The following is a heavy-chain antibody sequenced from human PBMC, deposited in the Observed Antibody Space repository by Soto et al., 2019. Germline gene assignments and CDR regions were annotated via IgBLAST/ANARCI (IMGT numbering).Heavy chain of an antibody. V-gene: IGHV1-8*01. D-gene: IGHD3-22*01. J-gene: IGHJ6*02. CDR1: GYTFTSYD. CDR2: MNPNSGNT. Sequence: VKVSCKASGYTFTSYDINWVRQATGQGLEWMGWMNPNSGNTGYAQKFQGRVTMTRNTSISTAYMELSSLRSEDTAVYYCARGLGDSSGYYIHYYYGMDVWGQGTTVTVSS. CDR3: ARGLGDSSGYYIHYYYGMDV.